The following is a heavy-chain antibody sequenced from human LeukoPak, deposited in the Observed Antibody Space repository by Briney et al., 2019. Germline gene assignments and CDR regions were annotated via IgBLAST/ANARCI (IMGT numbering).Heavy chain of an antibody. CDR2: MNPNSGNT. CDR3: ARGHIGAYDYVTNWFDP. V-gene: IGHV1-8*01. D-gene: IGHD3-16*01. J-gene: IGHJ5*02. CDR1: GYTFTSYD. Sequence: GASVKVSCKASGYTFTSYDINWVRQATGQGLEWMGWMNPNSGNTGYAQKFQGRVTITRNTSISTAYMELSSLRSEDTAVYYCARGHIGAYDYVTNWFDPWGQGTLVTVSS.